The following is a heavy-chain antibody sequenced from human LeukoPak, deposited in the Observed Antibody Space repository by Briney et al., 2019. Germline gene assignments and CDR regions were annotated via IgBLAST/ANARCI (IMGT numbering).Heavy chain of an antibody. Sequence: KPSETLSLTCTVSGGSISSYYWSWIRQPPGKGLEWIGYIYYSGSTNYNPSLKSRVTISVDTSKNQFSLKLSSVTAADTAVYYCARVIKVQLETSWFDPWGQGTLVTVSS. CDR3: ARVIKVQLETSWFDP. CDR2: IYYSGST. V-gene: IGHV4-59*01. CDR1: GGSISSYY. J-gene: IGHJ5*02. D-gene: IGHD1-1*01.